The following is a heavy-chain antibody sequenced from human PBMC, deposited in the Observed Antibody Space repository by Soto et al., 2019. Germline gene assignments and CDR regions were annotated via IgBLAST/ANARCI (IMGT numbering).Heavy chain of an antibody. CDR3: APAYCSGGSCSDYYFDY. CDR2: IYWGDDK. J-gene: IGHJ4*02. CDR1: GFSLSTSGVG. Sequence: SGPTLVNPTQTLTLTCTFSGFSLSTSGVGVGWIRQPPGKALEWLALIYWGDDKRYSPSLKSRLTITKDTSKNQVVLTMTNMDPVDTATYYCAPAYCSGGSCSDYYFDYWGQGTLVTVSS. D-gene: IGHD2-15*01. V-gene: IGHV2-5*02.